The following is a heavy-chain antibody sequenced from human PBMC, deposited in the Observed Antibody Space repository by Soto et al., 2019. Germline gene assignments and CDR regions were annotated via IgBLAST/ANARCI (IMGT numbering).Heavy chain of an antibody. CDR2: ISSSTSYI. Sequence: EVQLVESGGGLVKPGGSLRLSCAASGFSFSSYSMNWVRQAPGKGLEWVSSISSSTSYINYADSVKGRFTISSDNAKKSLYLHMNSVRAEDTAVYYCARGYTGYCSGGTCYWFDPWGQGTLVTVSS. CDR1: GFSFSSYS. CDR3: ARGYTGYCSGGTCYWFDP. J-gene: IGHJ5*02. V-gene: IGHV3-21*01. D-gene: IGHD2-15*01.